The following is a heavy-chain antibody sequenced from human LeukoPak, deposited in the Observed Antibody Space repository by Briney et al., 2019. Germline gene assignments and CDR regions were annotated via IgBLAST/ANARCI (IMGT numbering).Heavy chain of an antibody. CDR1: GGSISSYY. Sequence: SETLSLTCTISGGSISSYYWSWIRQPPGKGLEWIGYIYYSGSTNYNPSLKSRVTISVDTSKNQFSLKLSSVTAADTAVYYCARQYSSVAFDPWGRGTLVTVSS. CDR3: ARQYSSVAFDP. J-gene: IGHJ5*02. D-gene: IGHD5-18*01. CDR2: IYYSGST. V-gene: IGHV4-59*08.